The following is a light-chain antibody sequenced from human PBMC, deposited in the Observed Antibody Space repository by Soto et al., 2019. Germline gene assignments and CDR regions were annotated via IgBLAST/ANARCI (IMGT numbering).Light chain of an antibody. CDR1: QSVNTN. CDR3: HEYNAWPRGT. V-gene: IGKV3-15*01. CDR2: AAS. Sequence: EVVMTQSPATLSVSPGERATLSCRASQSVNTNLAWYQQKPGEAPRVLIYAASTRATDVPDRFSGSGSGTDFTLTISSLQSEDFGLYYCHEYNAWPRGTFGQGTKVEVK. J-gene: IGKJ1*01.